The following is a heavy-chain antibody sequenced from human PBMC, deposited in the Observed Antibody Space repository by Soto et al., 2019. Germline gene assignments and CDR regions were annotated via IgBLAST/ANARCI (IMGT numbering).Heavy chain of an antibody. D-gene: IGHD3-16*01. V-gene: IGHV3-74*01. CDR2: IMSDGSGT. J-gene: IGHJ6*02. CDR3: ARSRGSGGVEYNMDV. Sequence: EVQLVESGGGLVQPGGSLRLSCAAPGFTFSSYWMHWVRQGPGEGLVWVSRIMSDGSGTTYADSVKGRFTISRENAKNTLYLQMNSLRAEDTAVYHCARSRGSGGVEYNMDVWGQGTTVTVSS. CDR1: GFTFSSYW.